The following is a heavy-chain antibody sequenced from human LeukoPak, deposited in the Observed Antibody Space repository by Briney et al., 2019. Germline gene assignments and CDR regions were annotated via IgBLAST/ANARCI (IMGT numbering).Heavy chain of an antibody. V-gene: IGHV4-59*08. D-gene: IGHD6-19*01. J-gene: IGHJ4*02. CDR2: IYYSGST. CDR3: ARLHSARIAVAGYFDY. Sequence: SETLSLTCTVSDGSISTYYWNWIRQPPGKGLEWIGFIYYSGSTNYNPSLKSRVTISVDTSKNQFSLKLSSVTAADTAVYYCARLHSARIAVAGYFDYWGQGTLVTVSS. CDR1: DGSISTYY.